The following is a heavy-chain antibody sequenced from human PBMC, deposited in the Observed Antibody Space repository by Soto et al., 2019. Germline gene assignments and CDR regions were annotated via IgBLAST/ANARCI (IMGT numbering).Heavy chain of an antibody. J-gene: IGHJ6*02. CDR2: ISYSGST. CDR1: GGSISTYY. Sequence: PSETLSLTCTVSGGSISTYYWSWIRQPPGKGLEWIGYISYSGSTNYNPSLKSRVTILVDTSKNQLSLKLSSVTAADTAVYYCARVIYSERSGYLSYYGMDVWGQGTTVTVSS. D-gene: IGHD3-22*01. CDR3: ARVIYSERSGYLSYYGMDV. V-gene: IGHV4-59*01.